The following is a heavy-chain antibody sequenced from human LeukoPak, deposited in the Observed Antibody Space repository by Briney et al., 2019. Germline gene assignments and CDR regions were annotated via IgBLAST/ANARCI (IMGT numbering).Heavy chain of an antibody. Sequence: PGRSLRLSCAASGFTFSSYGMHWVRQAPGKGLEWVGRIKSKTDGGTTDYAAPVKGRFTISRDDSKNTLYLQMNSLKTEDTAVYYCTRGSYVLDWGQGTLVTVSS. CDR1: GFTFSSYG. V-gene: IGHV3-15*01. J-gene: IGHJ4*02. D-gene: IGHD1-26*01. CDR3: TRGSYVLD. CDR2: IKSKTDGGTT.